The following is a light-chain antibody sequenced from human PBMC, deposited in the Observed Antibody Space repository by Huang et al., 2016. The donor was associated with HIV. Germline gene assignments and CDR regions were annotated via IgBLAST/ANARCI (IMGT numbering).Light chain of an antibody. CDR2: DAS. V-gene: IGKV3-11*01. J-gene: IGKJ5*01. CDR1: QSVSTF. CDR3: QQHSYWPIT. Sequence: DIVLTQSPATLSLSPVERATVSCRASQSVSTFLAWYQHKPGQAPRLLIFDASNRASGVPARFIGTGSGTDFTLTISSLEPSDVAVYYCQQHSYWPITFGRGTRLE.